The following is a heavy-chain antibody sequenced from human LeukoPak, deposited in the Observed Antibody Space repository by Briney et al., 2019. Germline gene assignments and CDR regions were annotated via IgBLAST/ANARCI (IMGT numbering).Heavy chain of an antibody. CDR1: GGTFSSYA. V-gene: IGHV1-69*13. D-gene: IGHD5-18*01. CDR3: ARDIGGYPDY. Sequence: GASVKVSCKASGGTFSSYAISWVRQAPGQGLEWMGGIIPIFGTANYAQKFQGRVTITADESTSTAYMGLSSLRSEDTAVYYCARDIGGYPDYWGQGTLVTVSS. J-gene: IGHJ4*02. CDR2: IIPIFGTA.